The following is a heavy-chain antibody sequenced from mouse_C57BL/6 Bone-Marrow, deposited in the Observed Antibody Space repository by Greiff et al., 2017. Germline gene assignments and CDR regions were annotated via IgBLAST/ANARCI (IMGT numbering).Heavy chain of an antibody. D-gene: IGHD1-1*01. J-gene: IGHJ2*01. CDR2: ISDGGSYT. CDR1: GFTFSSYA. CDR3: ARDNTTVEGDFDY. Sequence: EVKLVESGGGLVKPGGSLKLSCAASGFTFSSYAMSWVRQTPEKRLEWVATISDGGSYTYYPDNVKGRFTISRDNAKNNLYLQMSQLKSEDTAMYYCARDNTTVEGDFDYWGQGTTLTVSS. V-gene: IGHV5-4*01.